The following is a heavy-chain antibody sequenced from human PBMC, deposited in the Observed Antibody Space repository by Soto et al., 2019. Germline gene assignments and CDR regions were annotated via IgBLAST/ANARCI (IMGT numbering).Heavy chain of an antibody. J-gene: IGHJ6*03. CDR1: VLTFSRYA. CDR2: ISGSGGST. D-gene: IGHD3-9*01. CDR3: EKAAVQEDYDILTGYYNYYYYYMDV. Sequence: EGQLLEAGGGLVQPGGSLRLSCAASVLTFSRYAMSGVRQAPGKGLEWVSDISGSGGSTYYADSVKGRFTISRDNSKNTLYLQMNSLRAEDTAVYYCEKAAVQEDYDILTGYYNYYYYYMDVWGKGTTVTVSS. V-gene: IGHV3-23*01.